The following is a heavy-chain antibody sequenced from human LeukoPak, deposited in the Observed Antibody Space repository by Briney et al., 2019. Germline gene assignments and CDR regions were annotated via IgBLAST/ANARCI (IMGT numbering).Heavy chain of an antibody. CDR2: VNPNSGDT. Sequence: GASVKVSCKASGYTFTGYYLHWARQAPGQGLEWMGCVNPNSGDTNYAQKFQGRVTMTRDMSTSTVYMELSSLRSEDTAVYYCARDAYGETFFDYWGQGTLVTVSS. J-gene: IGHJ4*02. CDR1: GYTFTGYY. CDR3: ARDAYGETFFDY. D-gene: IGHD4-17*01. V-gene: IGHV1-2*02.